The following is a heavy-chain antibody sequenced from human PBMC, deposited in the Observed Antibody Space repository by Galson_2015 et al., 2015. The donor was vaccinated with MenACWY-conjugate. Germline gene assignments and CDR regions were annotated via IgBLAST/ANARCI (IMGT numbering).Heavy chain of an antibody. J-gene: IGHJ3*02. CDR2: IYPGDSDT. CDR3: ASTLLYCSGGSCYDAFDI. CDR1: GYSFTSYW. D-gene: IGHD2-15*01. V-gene: IGHV5-51*01. Sequence: QSGAEVKKPGESLKISCKGSGYSFTSYWIGWVRQMPGKGLEWMGIIYPGDSDTRYSPSFQGQVTISADKSISTAYLQWSSLKASDTAMYYCASTLLYCSGGSCYDAFDIWGQGTMVTVSS.